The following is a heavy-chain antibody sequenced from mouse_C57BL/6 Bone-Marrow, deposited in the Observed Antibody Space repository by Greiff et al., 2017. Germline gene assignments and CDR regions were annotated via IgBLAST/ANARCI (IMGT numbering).Heavy chain of an antibody. CDR1: GYTFTSYW. CDR3: ERSLWPRWYYAMDW. V-gene: IGHV1-59*01. J-gene: IGHJ4*01. D-gene: IGHD1-1*02. CDR2: IDPSDSYT. Sequence: VQLQQSGAELVRPGTSVKLSCKASGYTFTSYWMHWVKQRPGQGLEWIGVIDPSDSYTNYNQKFKGKATLTVDTSSSTSYMQLSSLTSEASAVYSCERSLWPRWYYAMDWWGRGTSVTVSS.